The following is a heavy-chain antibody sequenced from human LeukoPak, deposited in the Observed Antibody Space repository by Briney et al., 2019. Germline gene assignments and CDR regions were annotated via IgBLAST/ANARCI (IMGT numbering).Heavy chain of an antibody. Sequence: SETLSLTCGVYSESFTSYYWTWIRQPPGKGLEWIGEVHPSGRTTYNSSLKSRATIVADASKSQFSLRLNSVSAADTALYYCARGTDAYKVGNTWGQGTLITVSS. D-gene: IGHD5-24*01. J-gene: IGHJ5*02. CDR3: ARGTDAYKVGNT. V-gene: IGHV4-34*01. CDR2: VHPSGRT. CDR1: SESFTSYY.